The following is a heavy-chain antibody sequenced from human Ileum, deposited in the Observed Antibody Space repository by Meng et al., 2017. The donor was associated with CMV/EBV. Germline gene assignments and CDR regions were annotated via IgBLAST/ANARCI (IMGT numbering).Heavy chain of an antibody. D-gene: IGHD1-26*01. V-gene: IGHV1-18*01. J-gene: IGHJ4*02. CDR3: ARDRGSYLAYFDY. Sequence: KASGYTFIDYGISWVRQAPGQWLEWMGLISTNNGNTNYAQSLQGRVTMTRDPSTNTAYMELRSLRSDDTAVYYCARDRGSYLAYFDYWGQGTLVTVSS. CDR2: ISTNNGNT. CDR1: GYTFIDYG.